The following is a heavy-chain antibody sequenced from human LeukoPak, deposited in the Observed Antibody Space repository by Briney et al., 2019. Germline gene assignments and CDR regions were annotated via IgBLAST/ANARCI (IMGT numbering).Heavy chain of an antibody. V-gene: IGHV3-43*02. D-gene: IGHD5-18*01. CDR2: ISGDGGST. CDR3: ARVRSGYSHENYFDY. Sequence: GGSLRLSCAASGFTFDDYAMHWVRQAPGKDLEWVSLISGDGGSTYYADSVKGRFTISRDNSKNSLYLQMNSLRAEDTAVYYCARVRSGYSHENYFDYWGQGTLVTVSS. CDR1: GFTFDDYA. J-gene: IGHJ4*02.